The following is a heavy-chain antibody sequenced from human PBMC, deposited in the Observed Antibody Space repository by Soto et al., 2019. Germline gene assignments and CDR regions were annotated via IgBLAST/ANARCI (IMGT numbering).Heavy chain of an antibody. V-gene: IGHV3-23*01. D-gene: IGHD5-12*01. CDR3: AKGIYSGYGPPDY. J-gene: IGHJ4*02. CDR2: ISGSGGTT. CDR1: GFTFSRYA. Sequence: GGSLRLSRGASGFTFSRYARSWVRQAPGKGLEWVSAISGSGGTTYYADSVKGRFTISRDNSRNTLYLQMNSLRAEDTAVYYCAKGIYSGYGPPDYWGQGTLVTVSS.